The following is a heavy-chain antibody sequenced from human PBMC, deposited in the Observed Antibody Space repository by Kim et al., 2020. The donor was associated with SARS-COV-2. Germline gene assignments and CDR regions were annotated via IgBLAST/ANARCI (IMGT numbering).Heavy chain of an antibody. J-gene: IGHJ6*03. CDR3: ARDSGLDESYSGFYYYYYMDV. CDR1: GGTFSSYA. CDR2: IIPIFGTA. Sequence: SVKVSCKASGGTFSSYAISWVRQAPGQGLEWMGGIIPIFGTANYAQKFQGRVTITADESTSTAYMELSSLRSEDTAVYYCARDSGLDESYSGFYYYYYMDVWGKGTTVTVSS. D-gene: IGHD6-25*01. V-gene: IGHV1-69*13.